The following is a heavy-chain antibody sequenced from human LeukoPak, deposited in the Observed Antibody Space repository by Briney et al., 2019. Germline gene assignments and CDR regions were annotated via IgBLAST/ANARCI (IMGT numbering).Heavy chain of an antibody. V-gene: IGHV4-59*03. CDR3: ALAPNSNWFDF. CDR1: GNSTSNFY. J-gene: IGHJ5*01. CDR2: IHYSGSS. Sequence: SETLSLTCTVSGNSTSNFYWNWIRQSPGKGLEWIGNIHYSGSSVYNPSLKSRGTISIDTSRRQFFLKLNSVTAADTAVYFCALAPNSNWFDFWGPGILVTVSS. D-gene: IGHD2-8*01.